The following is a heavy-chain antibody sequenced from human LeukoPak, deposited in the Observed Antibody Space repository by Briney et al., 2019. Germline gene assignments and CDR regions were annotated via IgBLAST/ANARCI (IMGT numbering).Heavy chain of an antibody. CDR2: IYHSGST. Sequence: SETLSLTCTVSGYSISSGYYWGWIRQPPGKGLEWIGSIYHSGSTYYNPSLKSRVTISVDTSKNQFSLKLSSVTAADTAVYYCASMSGSTSGDAFDIWGQGSMVIVSS. V-gene: IGHV4-38-2*02. CDR3: ASMSGSTSGDAFDI. CDR1: GYSISSGYY. J-gene: IGHJ3*02. D-gene: IGHD2-2*01.